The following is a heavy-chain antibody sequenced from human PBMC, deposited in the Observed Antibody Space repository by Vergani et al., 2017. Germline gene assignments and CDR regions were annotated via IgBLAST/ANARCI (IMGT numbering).Heavy chain of an antibody. CDR1: GFTFSSYS. V-gene: IGHV3-21*01. Sequence: EVQLVESGGGLVKPGGSLRLSCAASGFTFSSYSMNWVRQAPGKGLEWVSSISSSSSYIYYADSVKGRFTIPRDNAKNSLYLQMNSLRAEDTAVYYCARGITMVRGVTAAWGQGTLVTVSS. D-gene: IGHD3-10*01. CDR3: ARGITMVRGVTAA. CDR2: ISSSSSYI. J-gene: IGHJ5*02.